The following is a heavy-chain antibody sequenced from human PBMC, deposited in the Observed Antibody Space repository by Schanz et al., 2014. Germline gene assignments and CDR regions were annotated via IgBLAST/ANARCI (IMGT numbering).Heavy chain of an antibody. CDR1: GYTFTSYY. D-gene: IGHD3-3*01. CDR2: INPSGGST. V-gene: IGHV1-46*01. Sequence: QVQLVQSGAEVKKPGASVKVSCKASGYTFTSYYMHWVRQAPGQGLEWMGVINPSGGSTNYAQKFQGRLRMTRDTSTSTVYMELSSLRSEDTAVFYCATEAIRQTYNYYGMDVWGQGTTVTVSS. J-gene: IGHJ6*02. CDR3: ATEAIRQTYNYYGMDV.